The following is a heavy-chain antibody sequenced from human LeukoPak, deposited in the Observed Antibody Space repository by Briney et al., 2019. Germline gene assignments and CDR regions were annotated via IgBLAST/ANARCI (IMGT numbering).Heavy chain of an antibody. CDR1: GFIFSHYG. J-gene: IGHJ4*02. D-gene: IGHD1-26*01. CDR2: ITSRSTT. CDR3: AKDPSGSYF. V-gene: IGHV3-23*01. Sequence: GGSLRLSCAASGFIFSHYGMNWVRQAPGKGLEWVSGITSRSTTYYADSVKGRFTISRDNSKNTLYLQMNSLRAEDTAVYYCAKDPSGSYFWGQGTLVTVSS.